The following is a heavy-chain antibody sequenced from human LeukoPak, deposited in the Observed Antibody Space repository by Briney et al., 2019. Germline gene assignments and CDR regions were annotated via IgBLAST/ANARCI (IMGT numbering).Heavy chain of an antibody. D-gene: IGHD5/OR15-5a*01. CDR3: ARDGVSTIGWQPDY. Sequence: GGSLRLSCAASGFTFSSYAMTWVRQAPGKGLEWVSAISGSGGRIYYSDSVKGRFTISRDNSRNTLYLQMNSLRAEDMAVYYCARDGVSTIGWQPDYWGQGTLVTVSS. CDR1: GFTFSSYA. CDR2: ISGSGGRI. V-gene: IGHV3-23*01. J-gene: IGHJ4*02.